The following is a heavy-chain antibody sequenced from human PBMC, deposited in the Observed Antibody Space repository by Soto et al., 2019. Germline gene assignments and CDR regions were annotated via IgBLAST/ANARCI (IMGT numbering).Heavy chain of an antibody. V-gene: IGHV4-34*01. Sequence: SETLSLTCAVYGGSFSGYYWSWIRQPPGKGLEWIGEINHSGSTSYNPSLKSRVTISVDTSKNQFSLKLSSVTAADTAVYYCASGDDYWGQGTLVTVSS. CDR1: GGSFSGYY. CDR2: INHSGST. CDR3: ASGDDY. J-gene: IGHJ4*02.